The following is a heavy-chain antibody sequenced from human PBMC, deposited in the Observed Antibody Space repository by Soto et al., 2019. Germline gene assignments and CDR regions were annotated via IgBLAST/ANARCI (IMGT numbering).Heavy chain of an antibody. D-gene: IGHD6-13*01. CDR1: GFSFSNYG. V-gene: IGHV3-30*18. Sequence: QVQVVESGGGVVQPGRSLRLSCVASGFSFSNYGMHWVRQAPGKGLEWVAIISYDGSNKYYADSVKGRFTISRDNSKNRVYLQMNSLRAEDTAVYYCAKDSSSSWVSHIDYWGLGTLVTVSS. J-gene: IGHJ4*02. CDR3: AKDSSSSWVSHIDY. CDR2: ISYDGSNK.